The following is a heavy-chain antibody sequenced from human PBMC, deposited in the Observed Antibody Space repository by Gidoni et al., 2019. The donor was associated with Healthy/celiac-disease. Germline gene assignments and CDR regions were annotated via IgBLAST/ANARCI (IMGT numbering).Heavy chain of an antibody. CDR1: GYTFTDYY. J-gene: IGHJ6*02. V-gene: IGHV1-2*02. D-gene: IGHD2-2*01. CDR2: INPNSGGT. Sequence: QVQLVQSGAEVKKPAASVKVSCKPSGYTFTDYYMHWGRQAPGQGLEWMGWINPNSGGTNYAQELQGRVNMTRDKYISTAYMELSRMRSNNTAVYYCARDAPRYQLLDGYYYYGMDVWGQGTTVTVSS. CDR3: ARDAPRYQLLDGYYYYGMDV.